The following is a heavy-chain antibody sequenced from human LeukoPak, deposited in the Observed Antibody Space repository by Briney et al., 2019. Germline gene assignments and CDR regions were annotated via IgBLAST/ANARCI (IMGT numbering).Heavy chain of an antibody. CDR2: INPNSGGT. CDR1: GYTFTGYY. V-gene: IGHV1-2*02. CDR3: ASTGYSSGWYKPY. J-gene: IGHJ4*02. D-gene: IGHD6-19*01. Sequence: ASVKVSCKASGYTFTGYYMHWVRQAPGQGLEWMGWINPNSGGTNYARKFQGRVTMTRDTSISTAYMELSRLRSDDTAVYYCASTGYSSGWYKPYWGQGTLVTVSS.